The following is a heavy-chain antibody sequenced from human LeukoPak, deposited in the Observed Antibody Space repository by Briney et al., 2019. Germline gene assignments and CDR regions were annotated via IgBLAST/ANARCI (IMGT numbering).Heavy chain of an antibody. J-gene: IGHJ4*02. Sequence: GGSLRLPCAASGFTFSSCAMSWVRQAPGKGLEWVSAISESGDATYYADSVRGRFTISRDNSKNTLYLQMNRLRVDDTAIYYCAKDRDYWGQGTLVTVSS. CDR3: AKDRDY. CDR1: GFTFSSCA. CDR2: ISESGDAT. V-gene: IGHV3-23*01.